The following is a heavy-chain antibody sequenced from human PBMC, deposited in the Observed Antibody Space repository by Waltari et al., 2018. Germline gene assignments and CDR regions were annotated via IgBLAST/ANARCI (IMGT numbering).Heavy chain of an antibody. CDR2: ICSDGSKV. J-gene: IGHJ4*02. CDR3: TRVFPGIGIIGNFDQ. Sequence: VQSGGGVVQPGKSLRLSCVGSGFNFNEYGMHWVRQAPGKGLEWVAVICSDGSKVHYADSVQGRFVISRENSKKTLYLQMNSLRGEDTGLYYCTRVFPGIGIIGNFDQWGQGTQVTVSS. V-gene: IGHV3-33*01. CDR1: GFNFNEYG.